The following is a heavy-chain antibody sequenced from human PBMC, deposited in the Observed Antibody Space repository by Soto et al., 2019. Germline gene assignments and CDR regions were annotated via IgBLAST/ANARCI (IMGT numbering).Heavy chain of an antibody. J-gene: IGHJ6*04. CDR2: IIPIFGTP. D-gene: IGHD5-12*01. Sequence: SVKVSCKASGGSFSTYAMSWVRQAPGQGLEGMGGIIPIFGTPNYAQKFQGRVTITADRSTGTAYLELNSLRSEDTAVYYCAAPRTDGYKVPDPSTYYYYGLDVWGEGTTVTVYS. CDR3: AAPRTDGYKVPDPSTYYYYGLDV. V-gene: IGHV1-69*06. CDR1: GGSFSTYA.